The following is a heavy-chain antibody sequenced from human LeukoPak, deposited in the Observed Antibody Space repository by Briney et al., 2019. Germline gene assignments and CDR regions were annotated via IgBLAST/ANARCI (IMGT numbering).Heavy chain of an antibody. CDR3: VRESRSGTSY. CDR2: IRRDGSEK. CDR1: GFTFSNYW. J-gene: IGHJ4*02. Sequence: GGSLRLSCAASGFTFSNYWMSWVRQAPGKGLEWVANIRRDGSEKQYVDSVKGRFTNSRDNAKNSLYLQMNSLRAEDMAVFFCVRESRSGTSYWGQGTLVTVSS. D-gene: IGHD3-10*01. V-gene: IGHV3-7*01.